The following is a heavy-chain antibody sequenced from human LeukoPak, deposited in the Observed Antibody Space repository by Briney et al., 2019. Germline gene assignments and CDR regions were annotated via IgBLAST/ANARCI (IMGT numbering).Heavy chain of an antibody. D-gene: IGHD3-22*01. V-gene: IGHV1-69*04. CDR1: GGTFSSYA. CDR3: AREPSKTYYYDSSGYYYGY. Sequence: ASVKVSCKASGGTFSSYAISWVRQAPGQGLEWMGRIIPILGIANYAQKFQGRVTITADKSTSTAYMELSSLRSEDTAVYYCAREPSKTYYYDSSGYYYGYWGQGTLVTVSS. J-gene: IGHJ4*02. CDR2: IIPILGIA.